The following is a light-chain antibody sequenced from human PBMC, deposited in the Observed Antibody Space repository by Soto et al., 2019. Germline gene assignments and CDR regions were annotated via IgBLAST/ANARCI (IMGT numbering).Light chain of an antibody. CDR2: EVS. Sequence: QSALTQPPSASGSPGQAVTISCTGTTSDVVGYNYVSWYQQHPGKAPKLMIYEVSKRPSGVADRFSGSKSGNTTSLSVSGHQAEDEADFYCSPYAGSNGLFGGGTKLNVL. CDR1: TSDVVGYNY. V-gene: IGLV2-8*01. J-gene: IGLJ2*01. CDR3: SPYAGSNGL.